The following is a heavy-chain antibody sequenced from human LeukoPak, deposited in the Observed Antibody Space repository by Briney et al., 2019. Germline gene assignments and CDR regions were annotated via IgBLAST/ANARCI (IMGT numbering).Heavy chain of an antibody. CDR3: ARGAVVVPAKVPPYGMDV. CDR1: GGTFSSYT. CDR2: IIPILGIA. V-gene: IGHV1-69*02. Sequence: SVKVSCKASGGTFSSYTISWVRQAPGQGLEWMGRIIPILGIANYAQKFQGRVTITADKSTSTAYMELSSLRSEDTAVYYCARGAVVVPAKVPPYGMDVWGQGTTVTVSS. D-gene: IGHD2-2*01. J-gene: IGHJ6*02.